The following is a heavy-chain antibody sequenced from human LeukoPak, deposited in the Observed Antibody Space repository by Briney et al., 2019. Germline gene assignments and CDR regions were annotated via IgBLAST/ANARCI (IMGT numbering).Heavy chain of an antibody. CDR1: GFTFSRYA. J-gene: IGHJ6*02. D-gene: IGHD1-1*01. CDR2: MSYDGTNK. CDR3: ARRGTGHGMDV. Sequence: PGRSLRLSCAASGFTFSRYAIHWVRQAPGKGLEWVAVMSYDGTNKYHAESVKGRFTISRDNFKSTLYLQMNSLRAEDTAVYYCARRGTGHGMDVWGQGTTVIVSS. V-gene: IGHV3-30*03.